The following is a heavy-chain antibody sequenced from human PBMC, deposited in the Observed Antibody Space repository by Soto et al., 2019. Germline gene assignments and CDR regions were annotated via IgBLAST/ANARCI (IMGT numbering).Heavy chain of an antibody. D-gene: IGHD3-10*01. CDR3: AREAYYYYGSGSYDSYYYMDV. CDR1: GGSISSGGYY. Sequence: QVQLQESGPGLVKPSQTLSLTCTVSGGSISSGGYYWSWIRQHPGKGLEWIGYIYYSGSTYYNPSLKSRVTISVDTSKNQFSLKLSSVTAADTAVYYCAREAYYYYGSGSYDSYYYMDVWGKGTTVTVSS. J-gene: IGHJ6*03. V-gene: IGHV4-31*03. CDR2: IYYSGST.